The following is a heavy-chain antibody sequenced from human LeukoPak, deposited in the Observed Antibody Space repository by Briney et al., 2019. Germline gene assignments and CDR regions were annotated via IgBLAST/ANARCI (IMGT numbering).Heavy chain of an antibody. Sequence: NPGGSLRLSCAASGFTFSSYSMNWVRQAPGKGLEWVSSISSSSSYIYYADSVKGRFTISRDNAENSLYLQMNSLRAEDTAVYYCARDGVGSRYDFWSGYYGDYFDYWGQGTLVTVSS. D-gene: IGHD3-3*01. CDR2: ISSSSSYI. CDR1: GFTFSSYS. V-gene: IGHV3-21*01. CDR3: ARDGVGSRYDFWSGYYGDYFDY. J-gene: IGHJ4*02.